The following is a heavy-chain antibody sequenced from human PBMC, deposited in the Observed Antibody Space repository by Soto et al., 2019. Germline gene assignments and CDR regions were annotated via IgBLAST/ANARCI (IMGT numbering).Heavy chain of an antibody. D-gene: IGHD4-17*01. Sequence: QITLKESGPTLVKPTQTLTLTCTFSGFSLTTSGVGVGWIRQPPGKALEWLALIYWDDDKRYSPSLKSRHTITSDPSKTQVVLTLTTMAPAATATYFCAHRTTTVTWWFNPWGQGTLVTVSS. V-gene: IGHV2-5*02. CDR2: IYWDDDK. CDR3: AHRTTTVTWWFNP. CDR1: GFSLTTSGVG. J-gene: IGHJ5*02.